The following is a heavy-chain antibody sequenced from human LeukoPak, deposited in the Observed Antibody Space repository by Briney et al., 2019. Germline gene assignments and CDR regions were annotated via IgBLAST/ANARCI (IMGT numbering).Heavy chain of an antibody. CDR3: ARGPRDDAFDI. V-gene: IGHV3-48*04. J-gene: IGHJ3*02. CDR1: GFTFSSYS. Sequence: GGSLRLSCAASGFTFSSYSMNWVRQAPGKGLEWVSYISSSSTIYYADSVKGRFTISRDNAKNSLYLQMNSLRAEDTAVYYCARGPRDDAFDIWGQGTMVTVSS. CDR2: ISSSSTI.